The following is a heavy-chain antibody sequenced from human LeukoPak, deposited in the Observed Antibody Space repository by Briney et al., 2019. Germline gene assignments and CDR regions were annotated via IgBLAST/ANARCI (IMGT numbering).Heavy chain of an antibody. CDR1: GYSFTSGG. CDR2: SSSYNGNT. V-gene: IGHV1-18*01. Sequence: ASVSLSCTVSGYSFTSGGTRGVRQAPPQGGVGMGGSSSYNGNTNYAQNLQGRVTIATDTSTSTAYMELRSLRSDAAAVYSCARDPIVRATIDYWGQGTLVTVSS. J-gene: IGHJ4*02. CDR3: ARDPIVRATIDY. D-gene: IGHD1-26*01.